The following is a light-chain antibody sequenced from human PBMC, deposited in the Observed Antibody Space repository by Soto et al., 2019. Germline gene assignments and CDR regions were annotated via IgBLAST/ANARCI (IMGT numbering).Light chain of an antibody. V-gene: IGKV1-39*01. CDR1: QTIRTS. J-gene: IGKJ1*01. CDR2: GAS. Sequence: QMTQSPSSLSASVGARVTITCRASQTIRTSLNWYQQKPGKAPKLLIYGASTLQSGVPSRFSGTGSATDFTLTISSLQPEDFAMYYCQQSYTTPRTFGQGTKVEF. CDR3: QQSYTTPRT.